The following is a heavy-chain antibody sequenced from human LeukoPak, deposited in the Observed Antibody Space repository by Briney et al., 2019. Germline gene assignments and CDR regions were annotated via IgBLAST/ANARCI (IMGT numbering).Heavy chain of an antibody. CDR1: GFTFSSYA. V-gene: IGHV3-21*01. CDR2: ISSTSSYI. D-gene: IGHD2-2*01. Sequence: PGGSLRLSCAASGFTFSSYAMSWVRQAPGKGLEWVSSISSTSSYISYADSVRGRFTISRDNAKNSLYLQMNSLRAEDTAVYYCAREIVVVPAWGQGTLVTVSS. J-gene: IGHJ4*02. CDR3: AREIVVVPA.